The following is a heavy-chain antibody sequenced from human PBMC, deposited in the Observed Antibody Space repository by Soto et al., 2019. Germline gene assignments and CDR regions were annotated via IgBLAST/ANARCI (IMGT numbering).Heavy chain of an antibody. CDR2: LSRSGGAT. D-gene: IGHD1-7*01. V-gene: IGHV3-23*01. J-gene: IGHJ5*02. Sequence: GGSLRLSCTASGFNTRFYSMSWVRQTPGKGLEWVAALSRSGGATYYADSVRGRFTISRDASKDTLFLQMSNLRAEDTALYYCSKGEMSTIRNSFDPWGQGTLVTVSS. CDR3: SKGEMSTIRNSFDP. CDR1: GFNTRFYS.